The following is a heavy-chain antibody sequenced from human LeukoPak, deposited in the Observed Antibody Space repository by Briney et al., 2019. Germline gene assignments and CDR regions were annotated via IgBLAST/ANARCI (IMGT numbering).Heavy chain of an antibody. CDR2: ISAYNGNT. V-gene: IGHV1-18*04. J-gene: IGHJ4*02. CDR1: GYTFTNYV. Sequence: VASVKVSCKASGYTFTNYVINWVRQAPGQGLEWVGWISAYNGNTNYTQKFRGRLTITMDTSTSTAYMELRSLRSDDTAVYFCAREHIFEGSRVDYWGQGTLVTVSS. D-gene: IGHD2-21*01. CDR3: AREHIFEGSRVDY.